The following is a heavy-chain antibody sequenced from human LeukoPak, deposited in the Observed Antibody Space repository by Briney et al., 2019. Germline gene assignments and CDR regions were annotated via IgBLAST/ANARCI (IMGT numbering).Heavy chain of an antibody. CDR3: AREFSSGWYLRYYYYMDV. Sequence: SETLSLTCAVYGGSFSGYYWSWIRQPPGKGLEWIGEINHSGSTNYNPSLKSRVTISVDTSKNQFSLKLSSVTAADTAVYYCAREFSSGWYLRYYYYMDVWGKGTTVTVSS. J-gene: IGHJ6*03. D-gene: IGHD6-19*01. CDR1: GGSFSGYY. CDR2: INHSGST. V-gene: IGHV4-34*01.